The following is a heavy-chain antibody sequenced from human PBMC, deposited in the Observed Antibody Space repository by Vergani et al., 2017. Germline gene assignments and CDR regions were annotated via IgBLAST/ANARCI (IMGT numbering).Heavy chain of an antibody. D-gene: IGHD3-22*01. J-gene: IGHJ4*02. CDR1: GFTFNSYG. CDR2: ISGSGVST. V-gene: IGHV3-23*01. Sequence: EVQVLESGGGLVQPGGSLRLSCAASGFTFNSYGMSWVRQAPGKGLEWVSAISGSGVSTYYADSVKGRFTISRDNSMNTLYLQMNSLRAEDTAVYYCAKDNVPGYYDSSGYCDYWGQGTLVTVSS. CDR3: AKDNVPGYYDSSGYCDY.